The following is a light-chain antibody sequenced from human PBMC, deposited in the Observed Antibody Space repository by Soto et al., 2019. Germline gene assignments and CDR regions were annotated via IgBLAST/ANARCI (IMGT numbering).Light chain of an antibody. V-gene: IGKV1-5*03. CDR3: QQYNSYPT. CDR1: QSISSW. J-gene: IGKJ4*01. Sequence: DIQMTQSRSTLSASVGDRVTITCRASQSISSWLAWYQQKPGKAPKLLIYKASSLESGVPSRFSGSGSGTEFTLPISSLQPDDFATYYCQQYNSYPTFGGGTKVEIK. CDR2: KAS.